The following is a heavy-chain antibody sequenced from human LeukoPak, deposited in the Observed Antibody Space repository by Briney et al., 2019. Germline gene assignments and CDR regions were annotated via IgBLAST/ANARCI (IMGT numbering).Heavy chain of an antibody. D-gene: IGHD4-23*01. CDR1: GYSISSGYY. Sequence: SETLSLTCTVSGYSISSGYYWGYIRQPPGKGLEWIGSIYRSGSTYYNPSLESRVSISVDTSNNQFSLRLSSLTAPDTAVYYCARAYGGNAGDAFDVWGQGTMVTVSS. J-gene: IGHJ3*01. V-gene: IGHV4-38-2*02. CDR2: IYRSGST. CDR3: ARAYGGNAGDAFDV.